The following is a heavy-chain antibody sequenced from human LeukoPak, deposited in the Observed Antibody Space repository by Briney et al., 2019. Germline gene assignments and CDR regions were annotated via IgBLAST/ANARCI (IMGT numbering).Heavy chain of an antibody. J-gene: IGHJ4*02. V-gene: IGHV4-59*01. CDR2: IYYSGST. Sequence: SETLSLTCTVSGGSISSYYWSWIRQPPGKGLEWIGYIYYSGSTNYNPSLKSRVTISVDTSKNQFSLKLSSVTAADTAVYYCAREVGANPSFDYWGQGTLVTVSS. D-gene: IGHD1-26*01. CDR3: AREVGANPSFDY. CDR1: GGSISSYY.